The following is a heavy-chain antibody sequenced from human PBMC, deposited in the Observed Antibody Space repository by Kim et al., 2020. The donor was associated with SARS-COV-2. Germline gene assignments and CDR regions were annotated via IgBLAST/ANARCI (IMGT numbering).Heavy chain of an antibody. CDR3: TKNRQQVFDY. V-gene: IGHV3-23*01. CDR2: GST. D-gene: IGHD6-13*01. J-gene: IGHJ4*02. Sequence: GSTDYADSVKGRFTISRDNSKNTLYLQMNSLRAEDTAVYYCTKNRQQVFDYWGQGTLVTVSS.